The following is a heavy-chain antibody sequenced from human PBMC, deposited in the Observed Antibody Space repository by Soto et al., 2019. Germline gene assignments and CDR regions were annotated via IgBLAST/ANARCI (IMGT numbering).Heavy chain of an antibody. V-gene: IGHV4-31*03. Sequence: SETLSLTCTVSGGSISSGGYYWSWIRQHPGKGLEWIGYIYYSGSTYYNPSLKSRVTISVDTSKNQFSLKLSSVTAADTAVYYCARSSTSEHYFDYWGQGTLVTVSS. CDR3: ARSSTSEHYFDY. D-gene: IGHD2-2*01. J-gene: IGHJ4*02. CDR1: GGSISSGGYY. CDR2: IYYSGST.